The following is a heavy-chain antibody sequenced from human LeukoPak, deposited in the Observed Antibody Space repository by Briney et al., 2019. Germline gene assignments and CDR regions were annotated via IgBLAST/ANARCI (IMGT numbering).Heavy chain of an antibody. J-gene: IGHJ4*02. CDR1: GFTFSNYA. V-gene: IGHV3-23*01. CDR3: AEDLHGGDCCGSHY. D-gene: IGHD2-21*02. Sequence: GGSLRLSCAASGFTFSNYAMSWVRQAPGKGLEWVSAISGSGGSTYYADSVKGRFTISRDNSKNTLYLQMNSLRAEDTAVYYCAEDLHGGDCCGSHYWGQGTLVTVSS. CDR2: ISGSGGST.